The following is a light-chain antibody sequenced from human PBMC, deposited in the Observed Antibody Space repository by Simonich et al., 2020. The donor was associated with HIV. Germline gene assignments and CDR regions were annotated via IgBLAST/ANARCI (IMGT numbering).Light chain of an antibody. CDR1: QSVLYSSNNKNY. Sequence: IVMTQSPDSLAGSLGERATINCKSSQSVLYSSNNKNYLAWYQQKPGQPPKLLIYWASPRRSGVPDRLSGSGSGTDFTLTISSLQAEDVAVYYCQQSYSTPLTFGGGTKVAIK. J-gene: IGKJ4*01. V-gene: IGKV4-1*01. CDR2: WAS. CDR3: QQSYSTPLT.